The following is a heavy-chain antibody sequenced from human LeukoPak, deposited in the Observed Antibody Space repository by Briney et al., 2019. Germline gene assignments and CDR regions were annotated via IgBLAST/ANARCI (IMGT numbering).Heavy chain of an antibody. Sequence: GESLKISCKGSGYRFIIYWIGWVRQMPGKGLDWMGIIYPGDSDTRYSPSFQGQVTISADKSISTAYLQWSSLKASDTAMYYCARGSPFDWFDYWGQGTLVTVSS. J-gene: IGHJ4*02. CDR2: IYPGDSDT. D-gene: IGHD3-9*01. CDR1: GYRFIIYW. CDR3: ARGSPFDWFDY. V-gene: IGHV5-51*01.